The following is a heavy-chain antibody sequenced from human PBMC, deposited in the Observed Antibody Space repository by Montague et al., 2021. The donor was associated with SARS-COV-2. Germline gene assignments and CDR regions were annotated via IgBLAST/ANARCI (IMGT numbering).Heavy chain of an antibody. CDR2: IYYSGST. D-gene: IGHD3-10*01. Sequence: TLSLTYTVSGGSISSGGYYWSWIRQHPGKGLEWIGYIYYSGSTYYNPSLKSRVTISVDTSKNQFSLKLSSVTAADTAVYYCARDKVYGSGRGPREGRYYYCYYGRDVWGQGTTVTVSS. CDR1: GGSISSGGYY. CDR3: ARDKVYGSGRGPREGRYYYCYYGRDV. J-gene: IGHJ6*02. V-gene: IGHV4-31*03.